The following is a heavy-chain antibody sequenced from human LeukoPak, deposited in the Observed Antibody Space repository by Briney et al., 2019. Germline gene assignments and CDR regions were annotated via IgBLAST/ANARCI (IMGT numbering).Heavy chain of an antibody. V-gene: IGHV3-66*01. Sequence: PGGSLRLSCAASGFTVGSNYMSWVRQAPGKGLEWVSVIYSGGSTYYADSVKGRFTISRDNSKNTLYLQMNSLRAEDTAVYYCARDLAAAGTDYYYYGMDVWGQGTTVTVSS. CDR2: IYSGGST. CDR1: GFTVGSNY. D-gene: IGHD6-13*01. CDR3: ARDLAAAGTDYYYYGMDV. J-gene: IGHJ6*02.